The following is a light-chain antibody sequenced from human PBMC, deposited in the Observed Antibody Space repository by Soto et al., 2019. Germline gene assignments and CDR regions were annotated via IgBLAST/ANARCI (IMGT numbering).Light chain of an antibody. Sequence: EIVLTQSPATLSLAPGERVTLPCRASETFXTYLHWYQQKPGEAPRILXSGASSRATGIPDRLSGSGSGTDFTLTISRLEPEDFAPYYCQQYVTSASTFGQGTRLEIK. CDR2: GAS. CDR1: ETFXTY. J-gene: IGKJ5*01. CDR3: QQYVTSAST. V-gene: IGKV3-20*01.